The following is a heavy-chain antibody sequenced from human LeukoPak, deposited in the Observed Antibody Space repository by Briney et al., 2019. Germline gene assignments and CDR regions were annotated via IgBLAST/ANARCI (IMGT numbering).Heavy chain of an antibody. V-gene: IGHV4-39*07. Sequence: PSETLSLTCTVSGDSMGTSSYYWGWIRQPPGKGLEWIGSIFYSGSSYYNPSLKSRVSISIDISKNQFSLNLSSVTAADTAVYYCARDPVTAGYYYGMDVWGQGTTVTVSS. CDR3: ARDPVTAGYYYGMDV. J-gene: IGHJ6*02. CDR2: IFYSGSS. D-gene: IGHD1-14*01. CDR1: GDSMGTSSYY.